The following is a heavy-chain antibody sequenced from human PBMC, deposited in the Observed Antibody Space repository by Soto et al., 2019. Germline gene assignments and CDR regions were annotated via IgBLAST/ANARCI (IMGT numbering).Heavy chain of an antibody. CDR1: GFTVSSNY. CDR3: GRDGVDEDGGAFDI. CDR2: IYSGGST. J-gene: IGHJ3*02. D-gene: IGHD3-16*01. V-gene: IGHV3-53*01. Sequence: EVQLVESGGGLIQPGGSLRLSCAASGFTVSSNYMSWVRQAPGKGLEWVSVIYSGGSTYYADSVKGRFTISRDNSKNTLYLQMNSLRAEDTAVYYCGRDGVDEDGGAFDIWGQGTMVTVSS.